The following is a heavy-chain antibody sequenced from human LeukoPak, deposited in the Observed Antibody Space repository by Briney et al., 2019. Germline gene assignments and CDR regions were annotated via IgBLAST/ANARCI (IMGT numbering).Heavy chain of an antibody. J-gene: IGHJ4*02. V-gene: IGHV3-23*01. Sequence: GGSLRLSCVASGFSFSSYAMSCVRQAPGKGLEGVSGFSGSGGTSYYADSVKGRFTISRDNSKNTLYLQMNSLRVEDTAVYYCAKVPHSLFRSGSSDYWGQGTLVTVSS. CDR3: AKVPHSLFRSGSSDY. CDR2: FSGSGGTS. CDR1: GFSFSSYA. D-gene: IGHD5-18*01.